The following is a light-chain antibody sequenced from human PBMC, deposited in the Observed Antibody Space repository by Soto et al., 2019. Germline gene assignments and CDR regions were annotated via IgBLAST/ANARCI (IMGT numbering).Light chain of an antibody. CDR3: QQYYSTQFN. J-gene: IGKJ3*01. V-gene: IGKV4-1*01. CDR1: QSVLYSSNNKNY. CDR2: WAS. Sequence: DIVMTQSPDSLAVSLGERATINCKSSQSVLYSSNNKNYLAWYQQKPGQPPKLLIYWASTRESGVPDRFSGSGSGTDFTLTISSLQAEDVEVYYCQQYYSTQFNFGTGTKVNIX.